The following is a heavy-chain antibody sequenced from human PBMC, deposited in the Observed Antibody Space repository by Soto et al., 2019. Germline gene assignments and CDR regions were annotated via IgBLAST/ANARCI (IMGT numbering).Heavy chain of an antibody. CDR3: EKVMTEYSGVAIDH. J-gene: IGHJ4*02. V-gene: IGHV3-30*18. CDR2: VPYDEVNK. Sequence: PGGSLRLSCVGSGFTFSNFGIHWVRQAPGKGLEWLAVVPYDEVNKFYADSVRGRFTISRDNSKDTVYLQINSLRRDDTAMYFCEKVMTEYSGVAIDHWGQGTLVTVSS. D-gene: IGHD6-19*01. CDR1: GFTFSNFG.